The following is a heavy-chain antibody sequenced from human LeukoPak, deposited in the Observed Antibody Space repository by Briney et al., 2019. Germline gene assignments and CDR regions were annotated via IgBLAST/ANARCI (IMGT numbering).Heavy chain of an antibody. Sequence: GGSLRLSCAASGFIFSSYSMNWVRQAPGKGLEWISYISTTSSTIYYADSVKGRFTISRDNAKNSLYLQMNSLRAEDTAVYYCARARVPGPFDAFDIWGQGTMVTVSS. CDR1: GFIFSSYS. D-gene: IGHD1-1*01. CDR3: ARARVPGPFDAFDI. V-gene: IGHV3-48*01. J-gene: IGHJ3*02. CDR2: ISTTSSTI.